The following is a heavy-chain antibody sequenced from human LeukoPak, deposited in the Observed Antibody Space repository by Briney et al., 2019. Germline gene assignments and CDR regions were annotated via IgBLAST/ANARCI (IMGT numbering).Heavy chain of an antibody. Sequence: PGGSLRLSCAASGFTFSNYAIHWVRRAPGKGLDSVAVISYDGSDKYYADSVKGRFTISRDNSKNTLYLQMNSLRTEDTAMYYCARDLRYCTSTSCFTSLDVWGKGTTVTVSS. D-gene: IGHD2-2*01. CDR1: GFTFSNYA. V-gene: IGHV3-30-3*01. CDR2: ISYDGSDK. CDR3: ARDLRYCTSTSCFTSLDV. J-gene: IGHJ6*04.